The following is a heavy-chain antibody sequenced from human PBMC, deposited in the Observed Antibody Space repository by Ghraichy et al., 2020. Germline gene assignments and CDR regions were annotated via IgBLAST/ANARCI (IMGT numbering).Heavy chain of an antibody. Sequence: SETLSLTCAVYGGSFSGYYWSWIRQPPGKGLEWIGEINHSGSTNYNPSLKSRVTISVDTSKNQFSLKLSSVTAADTAVYYCARGRPYRPWFDPWGQGTLVTVSS. CDR2: INHSGST. J-gene: IGHJ5*02. CDR1: GGSFSGYY. CDR3: ARGRPYRPWFDP. D-gene: IGHD3-16*02. V-gene: IGHV4-34*01.